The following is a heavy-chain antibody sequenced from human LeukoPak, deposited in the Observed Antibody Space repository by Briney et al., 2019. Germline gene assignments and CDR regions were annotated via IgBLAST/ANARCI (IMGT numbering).Heavy chain of an antibody. V-gene: IGHV4-4*09. CDR3: ARGGFGELLFDY. CDR1: GGSISSYY. J-gene: IGHJ4*02. D-gene: IGHD3-10*01. CDR2: IQTSGST. Sequence: SETLSLTCTVSGGSISSYYWSWIRQSPGKELEWIGYIQTSGSTNYNPSLKSRVTMSVDTSKNQFSLNLSSVTAADTAVYYCARGGFGELLFDYWGQGSLVTVSS.